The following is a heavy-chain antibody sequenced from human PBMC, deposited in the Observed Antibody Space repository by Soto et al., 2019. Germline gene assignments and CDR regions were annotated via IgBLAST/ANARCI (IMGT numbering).Heavy chain of an antibody. CDR1: GFTFSSYG. V-gene: IGHV3-33*01. CDR3: ARDYDSSGYPRYYFDY. D-gene: IGHD3-22*01. CDR2: IWYDGSNK. J-gene: IGHJ4*02. Sequence: QVQLVESGGGVVQPGRSLRLSCAASGFTFSSYGMHWVRQAPCKGLECVAVIWYDGSNKYYADSVKGRFTISRDNSKNTLYLQMNSLRAEDTAVYYCARDYDSSGYPRYYFDYWGQGTLVTVSS.